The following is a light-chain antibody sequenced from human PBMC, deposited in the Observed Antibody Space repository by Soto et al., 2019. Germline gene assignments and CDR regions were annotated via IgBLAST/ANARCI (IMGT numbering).Light chain of an antibody. J-gene: IGKJ1*01. CDR3: QQFGNSPWT. Sequence: EIVLTQSPATLSVSPGDIATLSFSASQGIKNYLAWFQQKPGQAPRLLIYDASNRATGIPVRFSGSGSGTDFTLTISRLEPEDFAVYFCQQFGNSPWTFGQGTKVDIK. CDR1: QGIKNY. CDR2: DAS. V-gene: IGKV3-11*01.